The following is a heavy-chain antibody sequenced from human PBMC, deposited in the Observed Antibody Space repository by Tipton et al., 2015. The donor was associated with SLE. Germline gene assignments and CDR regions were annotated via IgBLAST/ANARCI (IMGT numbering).Heavy chain of an antibody. CDR3: ARDQRGSGSFGY. J-gene: IGHJ4*02. V-gene: IGHV4-59*12. CDR1: GGSISGYY. CDR2: IYHSGST. D-gene: IGHD1-26*01. Sequence: TLSLTCTVSGGSISGYYWSWIRQPPGKGLEWIGEIYHSGSTSYNPSLKSRVTISVDKTRNQFSLILTSVSAADTAVYYCARDQRGSGSFGYWGQGTLVTVSS.